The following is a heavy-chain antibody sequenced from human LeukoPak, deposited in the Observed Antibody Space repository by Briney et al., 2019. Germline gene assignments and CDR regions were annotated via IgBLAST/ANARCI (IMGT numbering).Heavy chain of an antibody. J-gene: IGHJ5*02. CDR3: ARGRGGIVVVPAAISYWFDP. Sequence: SETLSLTCTVSGYSISSGYYWGWIRQPPGKGLEWIGSIYHSGSTNYNPSLKSRVTTSVDTSKNQFSLKLSSVTAADTAVYYCARGRGGIVVVPAAISYWFDPWGQGTLVTVSS. CDR1: GYSISSGYY. D-gene: IGHD2-2*01. V-gene: IGHV4-38-2*02. CDR2: IYHSGST.